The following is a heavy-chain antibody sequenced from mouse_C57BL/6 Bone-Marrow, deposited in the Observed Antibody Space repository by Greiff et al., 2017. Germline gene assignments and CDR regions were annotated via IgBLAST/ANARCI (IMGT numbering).Heavy chain of an antibody. J-gene: IGHJ1*03. D-gene: IGHD2-4*01. CDR3: ARLSYDYEYFDV. CDR1: EYEFPSHD. Sequence: EVKLQESGGGLVQPGESLKLSCESNEYEFPSHDMSWVRKTPEKRLEFVAAINSDGGSTYYPDTMERRFIISRDNTKKTLYLQMSSLRSEDTALYYCARLSYDYEYFDVWGTGTTVTVSS. V-gene: IGHV5-2*01. CDR2: INSDGGST.